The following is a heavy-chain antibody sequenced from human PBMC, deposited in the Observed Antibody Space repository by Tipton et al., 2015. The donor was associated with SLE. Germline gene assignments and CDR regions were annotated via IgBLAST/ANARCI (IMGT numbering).Heavy chain of an antibody. CDR2: IYHSGST. Sequence: TLSLTCTVSGGSISFDYWGWIRQPPGKGLEWIGSIYHSGSTHYNPSLESRVTISVDTSKNQFSLKLSSVTAAETAVYYCARDHGDYEAFDIWGQGTMVTVSS. J-gene: IGHJ3*02. CDR1: GGSISFDY. V-gene: IGHV4-38-2*02. CDR3: ARDHGDYEAFDI. D-gene: IGHD4-17*01.